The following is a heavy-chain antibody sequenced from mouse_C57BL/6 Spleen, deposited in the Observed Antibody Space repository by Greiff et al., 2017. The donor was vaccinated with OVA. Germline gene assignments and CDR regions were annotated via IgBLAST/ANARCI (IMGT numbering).Heavy chain of an antibody. CDR1: GFTFSSYA. CDR3: ARGESYYGSIFDY. Sequence: EVKVVESGGGLVKPGGSLKLSCAASGFTFSSYAMSWVRQTPEKRLEWVATISDGGSYTYYPDNVKGRFTISRDNAKNNLYLQMSHLKSEDTAMYYCARGESYYGSIFDYWGQGTTLTVSP. J-gene: IGHJ2*01. V-gene: IGHV5-4*03. D-gene: IGHD1-1*01. CDR2: ISDGGSYT.